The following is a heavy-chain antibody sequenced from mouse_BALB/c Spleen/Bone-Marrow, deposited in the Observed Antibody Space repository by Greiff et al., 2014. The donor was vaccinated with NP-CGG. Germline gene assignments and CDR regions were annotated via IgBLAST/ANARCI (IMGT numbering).Heavy chain of an antibody. CDR2: IDPANGNA. J-gene: IGHJ2*01. CDR1: GFNIKDTY. CDR3: AIYFYFDY. D-gene: IGHD2-3*01. V-gene: IGHV14-3*02. Sequence: VQLQQSGAELVKPGASVRLSCTASGFNIKDTYMHWVKQRPDQGLEWIGRIDPANGNAKHVPKFQGKAAITADTSSDTTYLQLSSLTSEDTAVYYCAIYFYFDYWGQGTTLTVSS.